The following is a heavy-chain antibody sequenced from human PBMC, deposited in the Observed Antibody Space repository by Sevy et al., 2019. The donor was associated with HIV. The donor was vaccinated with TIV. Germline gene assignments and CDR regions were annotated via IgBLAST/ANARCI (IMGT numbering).Heavy chain of an antibody. Sequence: GGSLRLSCAASGFTFSSYGMHWVRQAPGKGVEWVAIISYDGSNKYYAHSVKGRFTISRDNSKNTLYLQMNSLRAEDTAVYYCAKDPTQLRFLEWLVSESGGFDYWGQGTLVTVSS. J-gene: IGHJ4*02. V-gene: IGHV3-30*18. CDR2: ISYDGSNK. D-gene: IGHD3-3*01. CDR1: GFTFSSYG. CDR3: AKDPTQLRFLEWLVSESGGFDY.